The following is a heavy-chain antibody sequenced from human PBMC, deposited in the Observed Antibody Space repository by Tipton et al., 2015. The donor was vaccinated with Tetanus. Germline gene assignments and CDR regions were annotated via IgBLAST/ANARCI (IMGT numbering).Heavy chain of an antibody. CDR1: GYTFVGYY. J-gene: IGHJ6*02. V-gene: IGHV1-2*02. D-gene: IGHD5-12*01. CDR2: IDPNSGHT. Sequence: QLVQSGAEVKRPGASVKVSCKASGYTFVGYYLYWVRQAPGQGLEWMGWIDPNSGHTNYAQKFQGRVTMTRDTSVSTAYMELCSLRSDDTAVYFCARDKGDYIYYGMDVWGPGTTVTVSS. CDR3: ARDKGDYIYYGMDV.